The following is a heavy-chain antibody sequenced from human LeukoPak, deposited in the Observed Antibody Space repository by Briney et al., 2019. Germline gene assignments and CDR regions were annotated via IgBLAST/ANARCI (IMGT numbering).Heavy chain of an antibody. D-gene: IGHD5-18*01. V-gene: IGHV1-2*02. CDR2: INPNSGGT. CDR1: GYTFTGYY. CDR3: ARMTRTYVDTAMASFDY. Sequence: ASVRVSCKASGYTFTGYYMHWVRQAPGQGREGMGWINPNSGGTNYAQKFQGRVTMTRDTSISTAYMELSRLRSDDTAVYYCARMTRTYVDTAMASFDYWGQGTLVTVSS. J-gene: IGHJ4*02.